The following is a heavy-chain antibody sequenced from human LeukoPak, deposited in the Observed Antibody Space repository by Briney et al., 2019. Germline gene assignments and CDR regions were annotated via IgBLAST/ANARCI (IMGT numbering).Heavy chain of an antibody. D-gene: IGHD2-21*02. V-gene: IGHV3-48*01. CDR3: ARDLGSGDHGLLV. Sequence: GGSLRLSCAAPGFTFNSYTMNWGRQAPGEGVEWISYISRTGTTIYYADSVKGRFTISRDNAKNSLYLQMNSLRFEDTGLYFCARDLGSGDHGLLVWGQGTLLTVSS. CDR2: ISRTGTTI. J-gene: IGHJ4*02. CDR1: GFTFNSYT.